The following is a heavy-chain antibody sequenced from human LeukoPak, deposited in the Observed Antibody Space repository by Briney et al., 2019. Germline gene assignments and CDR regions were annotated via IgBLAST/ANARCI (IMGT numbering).Heavy chain of an antibody. CDR2: INTDSRTI. V-gene: IGHV3-48*04. Sequence: PGGSLRLSCAASGFSFSDYSMNWVRQAPGKGLEWVSYINTDSRTIKYADSVKGRFTISRDNAKNSLYLQMNSLRAEDTALYYCAKDMGGVLYGSGSYFDYWGQGTLVTVSS. CDR3: AKDMGGVLYGSGSYFDY. J-gene: IGHJ4*02. D-gene: IGHD3-10*01. CDR1: GFSFSDYS.